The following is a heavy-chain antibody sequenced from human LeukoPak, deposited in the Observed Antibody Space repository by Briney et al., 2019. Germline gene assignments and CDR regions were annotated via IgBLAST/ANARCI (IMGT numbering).Heavy chain of an antibody. Sequence: GGSLRLSCAASGVTVGSNYMSWVRQAPGQGLEWVSVLYSGGTTYYADSVRGRFIISRDEARNTLYLQMNSLTVADTAVYYCARGFGYCLGFGDHWGQGTLVSVSS. CDR3: ARGFGYCLGFGDH. CDR2: LYSGGTT. CDR1: GVTVGSNY. J-gene: IGHJ4*02. V-gene: IGHV3-53*01. D-gene: IGHD2-2*03.